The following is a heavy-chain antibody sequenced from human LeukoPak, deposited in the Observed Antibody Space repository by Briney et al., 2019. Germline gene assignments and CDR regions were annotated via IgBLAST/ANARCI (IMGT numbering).Heavy chain of an antibody. D-gene: IGHD2-15*01. CDR3: ARGGICRSGGSCYSSIDY. CDR2: ISSDTTHT. V-gene: IGHV3-21*01. J-gene: IGHJ4*02. Sequence: GGSLRLSCAASGFTFSSNSMNWFRQAPGKGLEWVALISSDTTHTFYGDSVKGRFTISRDNGKNSVSLQMDSLRVEDTAMYYCARGGICRSGGSCYSSIDYWGQGTLVTVSS. CDR1: GFTFSSNS.